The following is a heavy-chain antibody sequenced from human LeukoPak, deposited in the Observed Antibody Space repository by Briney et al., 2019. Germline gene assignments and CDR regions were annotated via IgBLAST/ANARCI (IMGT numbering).Heavy chain of an antibody. J-gene: IGHJ5*02. CDR3: ARAMVGATMNWFDP. V-gene: IGHV4-4*07. CDR1: GGSISSYY. Sequence: SETLSLTCTVSGGSISSYYWSWIRQPAGKGLGWIGRIYTSGSTNYNPSLKSRVTMSVDTSKNQFSLKLSSVTAADTAVYYCARAMVGATMNWFDPWGQGTLVTVSS. D-gene: IGHD1-26*01. CDR2: IYTSGST.